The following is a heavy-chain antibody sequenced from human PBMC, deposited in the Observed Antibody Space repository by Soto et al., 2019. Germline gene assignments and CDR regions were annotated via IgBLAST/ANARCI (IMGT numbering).Heavy chain of an antibody. CDR1: GYTFTGYY. D-gene: IGHD2-21*02. CDR3: ATEGRGGCGGDCYLDY. V-gene: IGHV1-2*04. Sequence: QVQLVQSGAEVKKPGASVKVSCKASGYTFTGYYMHWVRQAPGQGLEWMGWINPNSGGTNYAQKFQGWVSMTRDTSIRTAYMELSRLRSDATAVYYCATEGRGGCGGDCYLDYWGQGTLVTVSS. J-gene: IGHJ4*02. CDR2: INPNSGGT.